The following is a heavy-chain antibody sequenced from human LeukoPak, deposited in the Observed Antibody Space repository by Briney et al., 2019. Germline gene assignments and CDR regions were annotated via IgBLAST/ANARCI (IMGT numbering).Heavy chain of an antibody. J-gene: IGHJ4*02. CDR1: GFTFSSYT. CDR3: ARDSGYEFDF. D-gene: IGHD5-12*01. V-gene: IGHV3-48*04. CDR2: VRSDSSSL. Sequence: GGSLRLSCAASGFTFSSYTMNWVRQAPGKGLVWVSYVRSDSSSLYADSVKGRFTISRDHAKHSVFLQMNSLRAEDTAVHYCARDSGYEFDFWGQGTPVTVSS.